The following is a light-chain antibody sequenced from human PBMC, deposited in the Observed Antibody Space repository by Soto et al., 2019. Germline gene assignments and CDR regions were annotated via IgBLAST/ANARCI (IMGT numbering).Light chain of an antibody. CDR1: SSDVGGYNY. V-gene: IGLV2-14*01. J-gene: IGLJ2*01. CDR2: EVS. Sequence: QSALTQPASVSGSPGHSITISCTGTSSDVGGYNYVSWYQQHPGKAPKLMIYEVSNRPSGVSNRFSGSKSGNTASLTISGLQAEDEADYYCSSYTSSSTDVVFGGGTELTVL. CDR3: SSYTSSSTDVV.